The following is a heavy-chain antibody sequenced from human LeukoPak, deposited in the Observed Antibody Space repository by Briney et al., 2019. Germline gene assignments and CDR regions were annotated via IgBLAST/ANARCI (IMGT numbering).Heavy chain of an antibody. Sequence: GGSLRLSCAASGFTFSDYYMTWIRQAPGKGLEWLSYISGGGTMIYYADSVRGQFTISRDNAKKSLYLQMNSLRAEDTAVYYWARVQKGIAAAGTGGGWFEPWGQGTLVTVSA. CDR2: ISGGGTMI. D-gene: IGHD6-13*01. CDR3: ARVQKGIAAAGTGGGWFEP. V-gene: IGHV3-11*01. J-gene: IGHJ5*02. CDR1: GFTFSDYY.